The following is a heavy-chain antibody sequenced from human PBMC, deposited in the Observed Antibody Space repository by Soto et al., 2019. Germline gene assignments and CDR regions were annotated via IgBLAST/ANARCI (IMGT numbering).Heavy chain of an antibody. J-gene: IGHJ4*02. CDR2: VRDKTHSFTT. D-gene: IGHD1-26*01. CDR1: GFTFNDHY. Sequence: PWGSLRLSCAASGFTFNDHYMDWLRQAPGKGLEWVGRVRDKTHSFTTEYAASVKGRFIISRDESKNSLHLQMNSLIDEDTAIYYCARSGRSRPSDYWGQGTLVTVSS. V-gene: IGHV3-72*01. CDR3: ARSGRSRPSDY.